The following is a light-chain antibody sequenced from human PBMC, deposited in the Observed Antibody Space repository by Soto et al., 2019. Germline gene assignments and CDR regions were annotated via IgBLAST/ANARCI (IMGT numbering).Light chain of an antibody. V-gene: IGKV3-11*01. J-gene: IGKJ2*03. CDR1: QSVNY. Sequence: EVLLTQSPATLSLSPGDRATLSCRATQSVNYLAWYQQRPGQAPRLLIYGASNRATAVPARFSGTGSGTDFTLTISSLEPEDFAVYYCQQCSNWPPEYSFCQGTKLEIK. CDR2: GAS. CDR3: QQCSNWPPEYS.